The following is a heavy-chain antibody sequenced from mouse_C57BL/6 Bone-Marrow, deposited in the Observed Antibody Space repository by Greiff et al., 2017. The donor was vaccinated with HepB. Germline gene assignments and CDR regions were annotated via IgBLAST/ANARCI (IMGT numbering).Heavy chain of an antibody. D-gene: IGHD1-1*01. J-gene: IGHJ2*01. V-gene: IGHV1-82*01. CDR3: ARERDYYGSREVDY. CDR1: GYSFSSSW. CDR2: IYPGDGDT. Sequence: QVQLQQSGPELVKPGASVKISCKASGYSFSSSWMNWVKQRPGKGLEWIGRIYPGDGDTNYNGKFKGKATLTADKSSSTAYMQLSSLTSEDSAVYFCARERDYYGSREVDYWGQGTTLTVSS.